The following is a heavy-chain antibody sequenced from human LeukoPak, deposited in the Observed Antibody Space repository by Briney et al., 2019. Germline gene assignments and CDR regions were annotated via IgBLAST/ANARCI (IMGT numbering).Heavy chain of an antibody. D-gene: IGHD6-13*01. CDR1: GFSLSTSGMC. J-gene: IGHJ4*02. CDR3: ARIRKGSSGYPDFDY. V-gene: IGHV2-70*01. Sequence: RESGPALVKPTQTLTLTCTFSGFSLSTSGMCVSWIRQPPGKALEWLALIAWDDDKYYSTSLKTRLTISKDTSKNQVVLTMTNMDPVDTATYYCARIRKGSSGYPDFDYWGQGTLVTVSS. CDR2: IAWDDDK.